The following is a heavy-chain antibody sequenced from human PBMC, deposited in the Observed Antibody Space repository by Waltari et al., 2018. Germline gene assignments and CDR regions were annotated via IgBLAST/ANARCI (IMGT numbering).Heavy chain of an antibody. V-gene: IGHV1-18*01. J-gene: IGHJ6*03. CDR1: GSTFTSYG. CDR2: ISAYNGNT. D-gene: IGHD6-6*01. CDR3: ARQVTGSSLGYYYYYYMDV. Sequence: QVQLVQSGAEVKKPGASVKVSCKASGSTFTSYGISWVRPPPGPGLEWMGGISAYNGNTNYAQKLQGRVTMTTDTSTSTAYMELRSLRSDDTAVYYCARQVTGSSLGYYYYYYMDVWGKGTTVTVSS.